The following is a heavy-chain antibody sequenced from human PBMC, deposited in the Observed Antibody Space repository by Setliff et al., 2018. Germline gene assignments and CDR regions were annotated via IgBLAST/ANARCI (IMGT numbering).Heavy chain of an antibody. V-gene: IGHV4-61*09. CDR3: ARDLGHGGDSDY. D-gene: IGHD2-21*02. CDR1: GGSISSGSYY. CDR2: IGHTGSI. Sequence: SETLSLTCTVSGGSISSGSYYWSWIRQPAGKGLEWVGNIGHTGSINYNPSLKSRLTISRDTSKNQVSLKLNSVTATDTAVYYCARDLGHGGDSDYWGQGILVTVSS. J-gene: IGHJ4*02.